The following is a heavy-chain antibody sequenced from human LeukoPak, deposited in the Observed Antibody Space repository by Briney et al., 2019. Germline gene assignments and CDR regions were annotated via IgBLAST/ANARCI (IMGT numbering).Heavy chain of an antibody. V-gene: IGHV3-7*01. J-gene: IGHJ4*02. CDR3: ARVSTVTRLGFDY. Sequence: PGGSLRLSCATTGFTFSSYWMSWVRQAPGKGLEGVANIKQDGSEKNEVDSVKGRFTSSRDNAKNSLYLQMNSLRAEDTAVYYCARVSTVTRLGFDYWGQGTLVTVSS. CDR2: IKQDGSEK. D-gene: IGHD4-17*01. CDR1: GFTFSSYW.